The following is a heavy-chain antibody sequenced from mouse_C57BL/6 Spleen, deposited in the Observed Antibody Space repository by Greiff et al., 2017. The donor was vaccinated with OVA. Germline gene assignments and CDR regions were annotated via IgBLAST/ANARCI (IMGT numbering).Heavy chain of an antibody. J-gene: IGHJ2*01. V-gene: IGHV2-2*01. D-gene: IGHD4-1*01. CDR1: GFSLTSYG. CDR3: ARNRGDWDGSFDY. CDR2: IWSGGST. Sequence: VKLQESGPGLVQPSQSLSITCTVSGFSLTSYGVHWVRKSPGKGLEWLGVIWSGGSTDYNAAFISRLSISKDNSKSQVFFKMNSLQADDTAIYYCARNRGDWDGSFDYWGQGTTLTVSS.